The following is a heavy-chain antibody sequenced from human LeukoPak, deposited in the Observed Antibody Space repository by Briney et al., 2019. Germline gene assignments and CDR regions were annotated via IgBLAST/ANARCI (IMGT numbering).Heavy chain of an antibody. CDR2: ISGSGGST. CDR3: AKVDTAMVAPSLFDY. CDR1: GFTFSSYA. V-gene: IGHV3-23*01. J-gene: IGHJ4*02. D-gene: IGHD5-18*01. Sequence: AGGSLRLSSAASGFTFSSYAMSWVRQAPGKGLEWVSAISGSGGSTYYADSVKGRFTISGDNSKNTLYLQMNSLRAEDTAVYYCAKVDTAMVAPSLFDYWGQGTLVTVSS.